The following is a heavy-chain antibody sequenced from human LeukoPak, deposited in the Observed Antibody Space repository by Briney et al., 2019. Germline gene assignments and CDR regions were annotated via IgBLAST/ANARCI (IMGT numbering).Heavy chain of an antibody. D-gene: IGHD4-11*01. CDR3: ARGLFDYPFDY. V-gene: IGHV4-34*01. J-gene: IGHJ4*02. Sequence: SETLSLTCAVYGGSFSGYYWSWIRQPPGKGLEWIGEINHSGSTNYNPSLKSRVTISVDTSKNQFSLKLSFVTAADTAVYYCARGLFDYPFDYWGQGTLVTVSS. CDR2: INHSGST. CDR1: GGSFSGYY.